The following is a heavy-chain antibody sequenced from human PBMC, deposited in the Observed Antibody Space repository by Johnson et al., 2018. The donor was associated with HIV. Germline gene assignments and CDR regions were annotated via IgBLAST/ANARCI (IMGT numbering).Heavy chain of an antibody. CDR1: GFTFDDYG. V-gene: IGHV3-20*04. CDR3: ARRDSGSLSFDL. J-gene: IGHJ3*01. D-gene: IGHD1-26*01. Sequence: VQLVESGGGVVQPGGSLRLSCAASGFTFDDYGMSWVRQGPGKGLEWVSGIDWNGGRQTYVDSVKGRFTISRDNAKKSLYMEMNNLGAEDTALYYCARRDSGSLSFDLWGQGTMVTVSS. CDR2: IDWNGGRQ.